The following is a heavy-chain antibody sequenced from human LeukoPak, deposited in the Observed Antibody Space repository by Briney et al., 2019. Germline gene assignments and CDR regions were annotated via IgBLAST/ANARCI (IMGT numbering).Heavy chain of an antibody. D-gene: IGHD2-2*01. CDR2: IGGSGGNT. V-gene: IGHV3-23*01. CDR3: AKDSVVVPAAPYGMDV. Sequence: GGSLRLSCAASGVTFNNYAMSWVRQAPGKGLEWVSTIGGSGGNTYYAGSVKGRFTISRDNSRNTLYLQMHSPRAEDTAVYYCAKDSVVVPAAPYGMDVWGQGTTVTVSS. J-gene: IGHJ6*02. CDR1: GVTFNNYA.